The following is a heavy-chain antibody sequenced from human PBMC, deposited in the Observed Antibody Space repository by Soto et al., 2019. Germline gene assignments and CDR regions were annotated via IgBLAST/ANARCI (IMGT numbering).Heavy chain of an antibody. CDR2: IIPIFGTA. D-gene: IGHD2-2*01. CDR1: GGTFSSYA. J-gene: IGHJ6*02. Sequence: VASVKVSFKAPGGTFSSYAISWVRQAPGQGLEWMGGIIPIFGTANYAQKFQGRVTITADESTSTGYMELSSLRSEDTAVYYCARSQGGSTSLDIYYYYYYGMDVWGQGTTVTVSS. V-gene: IGHV1-69*13. CDR3: ARSQGGSTSLDIYYYYYYGMDV.